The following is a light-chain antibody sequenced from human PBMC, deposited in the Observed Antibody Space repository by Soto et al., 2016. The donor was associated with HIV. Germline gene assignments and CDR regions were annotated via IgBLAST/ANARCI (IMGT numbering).Light chain of an antibody. CDR3: QKXNNDVT. J-gene: IGKJ4*01. Sequence: DIQLTQSPSSLSASIGDTVSITCRASQDIFNYLAWYQQKPGEVPKLLIFAAISLHSGVPSRFSGRGSGTQFTLTISSLQPEXIGTYYCQKXNNDVTFGGGTKVEI. V-gene: IGKV1-27*01. CDR1: QDIFNY. CDR2: AAI.